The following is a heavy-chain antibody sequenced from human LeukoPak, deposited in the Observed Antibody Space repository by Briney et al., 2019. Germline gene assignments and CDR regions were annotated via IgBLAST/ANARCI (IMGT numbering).Heavy chain of an antibody. V-gene: IGHV4-34*01. D-gene: IGHD6-13*01. Sequence: SETLSLTCTVSGGSISSYYWSWIREPPGKGLEWIGEINHSGSTNYNPSLKSRVTISVDTSKNQFSLKLSSVTAADTAVYYCARAPGVPAAGSYYFDYWGQGTLVTVSS. CDR1: GGSISSYY. CDR2: INHSGST. J-gene: IGHJ4*02. CDR3: ARAPGVPAAGSYYFDY.